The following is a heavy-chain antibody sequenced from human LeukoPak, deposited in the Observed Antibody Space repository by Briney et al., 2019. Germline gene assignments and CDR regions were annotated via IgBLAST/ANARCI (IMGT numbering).Heavy chain of an antibody. D-gene: IGHD3-22*01. CDR3: ATDISLSSGYVY. CDR2: FDPEDGET. V-gene: IGHV1-24*01. J-gene: IGHJ4*02. CDR1: GYTLTELS. Sequence: ASVKVSCKASGYTLTELSMHWVRQAPGKGLEWMGGFDPEDGETIYAQKFQGRVTMTEDTSTDTAYMELSSLRSEDTAVYYRATDISLSSGYVYWGQGTLVTVSS.